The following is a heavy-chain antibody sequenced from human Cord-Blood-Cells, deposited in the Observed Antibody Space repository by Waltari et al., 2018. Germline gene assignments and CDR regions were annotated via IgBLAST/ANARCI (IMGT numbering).Heavy chain of an antibody. CDR3: ARELGRVAAAAYFDY. D-gene: IGHD6-13*01. CDR1: GYTFTSYY. V-gene: IGHV1-46*04. Sequence: QVQLVQSGAEVKKPGASVKVYCKASGYTFTSYYMHWVRQAPGQGLEWMGINNPSGGRTRYDEKLQGRGTMTRDTAARTVEKEASSVRSEETAVNYWARELGRVAAAAYFDYWGQGTLVTVSA. CDR2: NNPSGGRT. J-gene: IGHJ4*02.